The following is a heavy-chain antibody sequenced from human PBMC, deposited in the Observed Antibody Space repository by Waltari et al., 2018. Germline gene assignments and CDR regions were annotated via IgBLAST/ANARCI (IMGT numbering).Heavy chain of an antibody. CDR1: GFTFTSYS. J-gene: IGHJ3*02. CDR3: ARAYSSCWYADAFDI. CDR2: ISISSSTI. V-gene: IGHV3-48*04. D-gene: IGHD6-19*01. Sequence: FQLVESGGGLVQPGGPWRPSCAASGFTFTSYSMTWVGPAPGTGLEWVSYISISSSTIYYADSVKGLVTIPIDNAQNSLYLQTTSRRAEETAGYYCARAYSSCWYADAFDIWGQGTMVTVCS.